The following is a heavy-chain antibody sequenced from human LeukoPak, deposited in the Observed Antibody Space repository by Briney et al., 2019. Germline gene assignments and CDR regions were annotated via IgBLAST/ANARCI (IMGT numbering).Heavy chain of an antibody. D-gene: IGHD6-13*01. CDR1: GFTFSSYS. CDR2: IGGGGDTST. CDR3: ASRGIAAA. J-gene: IGHJ5*02. V-gene: IGHV3-23*01. Sequence: GGSLRLSCATSGFTFSSYSMSWVRQAPGKGLEWVSVIGGGGDTSTYYADSVKGRFTISRDNSKNTLYLHMNSLRAEDTAVYYCASRGIAAAWGQGTLVTVSS.